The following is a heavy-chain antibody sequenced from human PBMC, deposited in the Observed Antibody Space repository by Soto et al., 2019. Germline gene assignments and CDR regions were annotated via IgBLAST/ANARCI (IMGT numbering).Heavy chain of an antibody. Sequence: EASVKVSCKASGYTFTSYGISWVRQAPGQGLEWMGWISAYNGNTNYAQKLQGRVTMTTDTSTSTAYMELRSLRSDDTAVYYCARNYDFWSGYYSLASYYYGMDVWGQGTTVTVSS. J-gene: IGHJ6*02. D-gene: IGHD3-3*01. CDR3: ARNYDFWSGYYSLASYYYGMDV. V-gene: IGHV1-18*01. CDR2: ISAYNGNT. CDR1: GYTFTSYG.